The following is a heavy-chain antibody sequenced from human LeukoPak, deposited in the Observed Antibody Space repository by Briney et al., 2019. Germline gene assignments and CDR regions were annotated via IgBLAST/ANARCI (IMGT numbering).Heavy chain of an antibody. V-gene: IGHV3-64*01. CDR3: ASLGSIVGATDAFDI. Sequence: GGSLRLSCAASGFTFSSYGMHWVRQAPGKGLEFVSAISSNGGSTYYANSVKGRFTISRDNSKNTLYLQMNSLRAEDTAVYYCASLGSIVGATDAFDIWGQGTMVTVS. D-gene: IGHD1-26*01. CDR2: ISSNGGST. J-gene: IGHJ3*02. CDR1: GFTFSSYG.